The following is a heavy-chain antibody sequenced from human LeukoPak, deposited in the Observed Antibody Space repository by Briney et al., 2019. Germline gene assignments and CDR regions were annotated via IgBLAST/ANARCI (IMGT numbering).Heavy chain of an antibody. V-gene: IGHV4-39*07. Sequence: SETLSLTCSVSSGSIISTNDYWGWIRQPPGKALEWIGTIYYSGSTNYNPSLKSRVTISVDTSKNQFSLKLSSVTAADTAVYYCARGYCSGGSCYSYYYYNYMDVWGKGTTVTVSS. CDR2: IYYSGST. CDR1: SGSIISTNDY. CDR3: ARGYCSGGSCYSYYYYNYMDV. D-gene: IGHD2-15*01. J-gene: IGHJ6*03.